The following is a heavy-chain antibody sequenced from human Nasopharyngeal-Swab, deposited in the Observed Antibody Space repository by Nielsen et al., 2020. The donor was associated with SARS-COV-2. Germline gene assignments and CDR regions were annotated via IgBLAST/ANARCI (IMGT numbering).Heavy chain of an antibody. CDR2: ISGADDST. CDR3: ARAEVAGTWTALGAYYYYGMDV. V-gene: IGHV3-23*01. Sequence: GESLKISCSASGFIFKNYAMNWVRQAPGRGLEWVSAISGADDSTKYADSVKGRFTISRDNSKNTLDLQMNSLRAEDTAVYYCARAEVAGTWTALGAYYYYGMDVWGQGTTVTVSS. J-gene: IGHJ6*02. CDR1: GFIFKNYA. D-gene: IGHD6-19*01.